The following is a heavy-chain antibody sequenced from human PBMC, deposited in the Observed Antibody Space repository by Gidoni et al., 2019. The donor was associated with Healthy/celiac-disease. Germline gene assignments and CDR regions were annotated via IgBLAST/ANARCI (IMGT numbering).Heavy chain of an antibody. CDR3: ARVNFGSGSYFDY. J-gene: IGHJ4*02. CDR1: GYNCTSYG. D-gene: IGHD3-10*01. V-gene: IGHV1-18*01. Sequence: VQLEQSGAEVKKTGASVQVSCKASGYNCTSYGISWVRQAPGQGLEWMGWISAYNGNTNYAQKLQGRVTMTTDTSTSTAYMELRSLRSDDPAVYYCARVNFGSGSYFDYWGQGTLVTVSS. CDR2: ISAYNGNT.